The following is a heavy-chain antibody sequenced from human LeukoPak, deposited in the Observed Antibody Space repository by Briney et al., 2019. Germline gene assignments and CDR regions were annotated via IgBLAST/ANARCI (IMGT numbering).Heavy chain of an antibody. V-gene: IGHV4-34*01. CDR3: ARDETTPLPGAY. Sequence: SETLSLTCAVYGGSFSGYYWNWIRQPPGKGLEWIGEINHSGSTNYNPSLKSRVTMSVDTSKNQFSMKLSSVTAADTAVYYCARDETTPLPGAYWGQGTLVTVSS. CDR2: INHSGST. CDR1: GGSFSGYY. J-gene: IGHJ4*02. D-gene: IGHD4-17*01.